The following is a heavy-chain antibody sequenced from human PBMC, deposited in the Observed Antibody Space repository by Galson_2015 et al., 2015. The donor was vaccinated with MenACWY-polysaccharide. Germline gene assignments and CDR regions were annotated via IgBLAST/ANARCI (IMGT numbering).Heavy chain of an antibody. D-gene: IGHD2-15*01. J-gene: IGHJ3*02. V-gene: IGHV3-33*01. Sequence: SLRLSCAASGSRFSNSGMHWVRQAPGKGLEWVAVIRLVGGRLVYADPVRGGLPFSRDISRTHLFLEMNSLGADDTAVYYCAREGSRIVFHAFDTWGQGTMVTVSS. CDR2: IRLVGGRL. CDR3: AREGSRIVFHAFDT. CDR1: GSRFSNSG.